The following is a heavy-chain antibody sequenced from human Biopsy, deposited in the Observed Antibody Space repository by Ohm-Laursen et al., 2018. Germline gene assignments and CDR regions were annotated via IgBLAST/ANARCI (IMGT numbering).Heavy chain of an antibody. CDR3: ATPFQYYDSWGGYPPFDH. CDR1: GGTFSNYA. CDR2: IIAVSGLV. V-gene: IGHV1-69*10. Sequence: ASVKVSCKASGGTFSNYAISWVRQAPGEGLEWMGGIIAVSGLVNYAPKFQGRVSITADKSTTTAYMELSNLKSEDTAVYYCATPFQYYDSWGGYPPFDHWGQGTLITVSS. D-gene: IGHD3-3*01. J-gene: IGHJ4*02.